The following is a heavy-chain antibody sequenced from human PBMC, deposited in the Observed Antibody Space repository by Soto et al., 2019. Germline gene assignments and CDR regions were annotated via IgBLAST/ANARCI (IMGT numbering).Heavy chain of an antibody. V-gene: IGHV3-30-3*01. J-gene: IGHJ6*02. D-gene: IGHD4-17*01. CDR1: GFTFSSYA. CDR2: ISYDGSNK. Sequence: QVQLVESGGGVVQPGRSLRLSCAASGFTFSSYAMHWVRQAPGTGLEWVAVISYDGSNKYYADSVKGRFTISRDNSKNTLYLQMNGLRAEDTAVYYCARTDGDYDFYYYGMDVWGQGTTVTVSS. CDR3: ARTDGDYDFYYYGMDV.